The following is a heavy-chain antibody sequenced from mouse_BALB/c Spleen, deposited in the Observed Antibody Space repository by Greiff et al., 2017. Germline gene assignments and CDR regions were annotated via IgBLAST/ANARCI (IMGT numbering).Heavy chain of an antibody. V-gene: IGHV7-3*02. CDR1: GFTFTDYY. J-gene: IGHJ4*01. D-gene: IGHD2-10*02. CDR3: ARAPYGNDSYYYAMDY. CDR2: IRNKANGYTT. Sequence: DVMLVESGGGLVQPGGSLRLSCATSGFTFTDYYMSWVRQPPGKALEWLGFIRNKANGYTTEYSASVKGRFTISRDNSQSILYLQMNTLRAEDSATYYCARAPYGNDSYYYAMDYWGQGTSVTVSS.